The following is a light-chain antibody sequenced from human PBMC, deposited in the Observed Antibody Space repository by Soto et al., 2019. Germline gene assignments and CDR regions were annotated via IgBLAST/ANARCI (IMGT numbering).Light chain of an antibody. V-gene: IGLV1-44*01. J-gene: IGLJ3*02. CDR3: AAWDDSLNGFWV. CDR2: SNN. Sequence: QAVVTQPPSASGTPGQRVTMSCSGSSSNIGSNTVNWYQQLPGTAPKLLIYSNNQRPSGVPDRFSGSKSGTSASLAISGLQSEDEADYYCAAWDDSLNGFWVFGGGTKLTVL. CDR1: SSNIGSNT.